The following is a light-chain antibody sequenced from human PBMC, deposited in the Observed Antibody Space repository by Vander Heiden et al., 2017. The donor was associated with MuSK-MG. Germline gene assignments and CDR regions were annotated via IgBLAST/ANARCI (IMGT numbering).Light chain of an antibody. V-gene: IGLV2-8*01. CDR2: EVS. Sequence: QSALTQPPSASGSPGQSVTISCTGTSRDVGAYNYVSWYQQHPGKAPKLMIYEVSKRPSGVPDRFSGSKSGNTASLTVSGLQAEDEADYFCSSFAGSNNVFGTGTKVTVL. CDR1: SRDVGAYNY. J-gene: IGLJ1*01. CDR3: SSFAGSNNV.